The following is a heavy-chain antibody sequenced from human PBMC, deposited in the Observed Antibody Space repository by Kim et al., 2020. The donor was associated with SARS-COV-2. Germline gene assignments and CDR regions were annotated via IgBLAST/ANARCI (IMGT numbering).Heavy chain of an antibody. V-gene: IGHV7-4-1*02. Sequence: ASVKVSCKASGYTFTSYAMNWVRQAPGQGLEWMGWINTNTGNPTYAQGFTGRFVFSLDTSVSTAYLQISSLKAEDTAVYYCARNRAIMVRGVIAPNWFDPWGQGTLVTVSS. CDR3: ARNRAIMVRGVIAPNWFDP. D-gene: IGHD3-10*01. J-gene: IGHJ5*02. CDR1: GYTFTSYA. CDR2: INTNTGNP.